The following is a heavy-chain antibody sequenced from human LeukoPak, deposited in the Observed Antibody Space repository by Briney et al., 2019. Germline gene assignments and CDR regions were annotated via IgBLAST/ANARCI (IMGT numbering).Heavy chain of an antibody. V-gene: IGHV3-23*01. CDR2: ISYSGGST. J-gene: IGHJ4*02. D-gene: IGHD5-18*01. Sequence: GGSLRLSCAASGFTFRNYAMGWVRQAPGKGLEWVSTISYSGGSTYYADSVKGRFTISRDNSNNTLYVQMNSLRAEDTAVYYCARDSGYSYADDYWGQGTLVTVSS. CDR3: ARDSGYSYADDY. CDR1: GFTFRNYA.